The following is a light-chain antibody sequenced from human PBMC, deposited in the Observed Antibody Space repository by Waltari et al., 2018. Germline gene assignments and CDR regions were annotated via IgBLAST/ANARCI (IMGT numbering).Light chain of an antibody. Sequence: DIKMTQSPSSLSASVGDRVTITCRASQNIRSYLNWYQQKPGKAPKVLIYAASTLQSGVPSRFRGSGSGTDFTLTISSLQPEDFATYYCQQTYGTPWTFGQGTKVEIK. CDR1: QNIRSY. CDR3: QQTYGTPWT. CDR2: AAS. J-gene: IGKJ1*01. V-gene: IGKV1-39*01.